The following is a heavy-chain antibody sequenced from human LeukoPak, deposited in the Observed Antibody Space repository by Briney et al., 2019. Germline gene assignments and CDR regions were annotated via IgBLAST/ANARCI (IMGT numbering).Heavy chain of an antibody. J-gene: IGHJ4*02. V-gene: IGHV3-23*01. D-gene: IGHD3-3*01. CDR3: ARGVGDFWSAYYGLDY. Sequence: GGSLRLSCAASGFTFSSYAMSWVRQAPGKGLEWVSAISGSGGSTYYAVSVKGRFTISRDNSKNTLYLQMNTLRADDTAVYYCARGVGDFWSAYYGLDYWGRGTLVTVSS. CDR2: ISGSGGST. CDR1: GFTFSSYA.